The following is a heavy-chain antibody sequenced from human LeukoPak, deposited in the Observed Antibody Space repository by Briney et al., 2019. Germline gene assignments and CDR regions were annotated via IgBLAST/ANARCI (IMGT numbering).Heavy chain of an antibody. CDR2: VNTHNGKT. CDR1: GYTLATYG. V-gene: IGHV1-18*01. Sequence: ASVNVSCKASGYTLATYGFSWVRQAPGQGLEWMGWVNTHNGKTHYAQKIQGRVTMTTDTSTSTAYMELRSLVSDDTAVYYCARDFSGYDPDYWGQGTLVTVSS. D-gene: IGHD5-12*01. J-gene: IGHJ4*02. CDR3: ARDFSGYDPDY.